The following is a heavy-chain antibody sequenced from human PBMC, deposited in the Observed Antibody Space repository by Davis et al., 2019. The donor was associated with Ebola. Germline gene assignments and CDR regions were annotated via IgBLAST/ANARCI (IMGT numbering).Heavy chain of an antibody. CDR1: GFTFSNYN. V-gene: IGHV3-48*04. Sequence: PGESLKISCAASGFTFSNYNMNWVRQAPGKGLEWISFISSRSSTIYYADSVKGRFTISRDNAKNSLYLQMNSLRAEDTAVYYCATDPQRTLRLYGMDVWGQGTTVTVSS. D-gene: IGHD2-2*01. J-gene: IGHJ6*02. CDR3: ATDPQRTLRLYGMDV. CDR2: ISSRSSTI.